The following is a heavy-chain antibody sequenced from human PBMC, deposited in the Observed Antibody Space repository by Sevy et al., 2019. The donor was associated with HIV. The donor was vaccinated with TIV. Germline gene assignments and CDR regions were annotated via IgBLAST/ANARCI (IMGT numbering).Heavy chain of an antibody. Sequence: ASVKVSCKASGYTFTTYAINWVRQAPGQGLEWLGWISAYSGNPHYAQKLQDRVTMTTDTSTTTAYMKLRSLRFDDTAVYYCARELIRGVTYGMDVWGQGTTVTVSS. V-gene: IGHV1-18*01. CDR2: ISAYSGNP. D-gene: IGHD3-10*01. CDR3: ARELIRGVTYGMDV. J-gene: IGHJ6*02. CDR1: GYTFTTYA.